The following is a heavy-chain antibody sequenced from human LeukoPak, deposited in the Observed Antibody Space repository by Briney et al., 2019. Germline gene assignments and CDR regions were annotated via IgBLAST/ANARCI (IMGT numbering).Heavy chain of an antibody. CDR2: LIPIFDSA. V-gene: IGHV1-69*13. CDR3: ATVLAYYSDSSGYSD. CDR1: GGTFSNYV. J-gene: IGHJ4*02. D-gene: IGHD3-22*01. Sequence: SVKVSCKASGGTFSNYVFSWVRRAPGQGLEWMGGLIPIFDSADYAQKFRGRVTFTADESANTAYMELSSLRSEDTAVYYCATVLAYYSDSSGYSDWGQGTLVIVSS.